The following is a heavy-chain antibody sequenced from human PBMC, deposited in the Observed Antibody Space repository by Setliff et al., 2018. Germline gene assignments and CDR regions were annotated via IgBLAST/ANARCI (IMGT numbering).Heavy chain of an antibody. D-gene: IGHD1-26*01. CDR2: IYHSGSA. J-gene: IGHJ3*01. V-gene: IGHV4-30-4*08. CDR1: GDSISSGDYF. Sequence: TLSLTCTVSGDSISSGDYFGSWIRQPPGKGLEWIAYIYHSGSAYYNPSLKSRVTMSVDTSKNQFSLHLTSVTAADTAVYYCAREVGTSTSSDAFDVWGQGMMVTVSS. CDR3: AREVGTSTSSDAFDV.